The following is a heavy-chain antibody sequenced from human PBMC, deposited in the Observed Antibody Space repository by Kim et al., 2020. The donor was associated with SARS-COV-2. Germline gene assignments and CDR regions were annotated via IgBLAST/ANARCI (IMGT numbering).Heavy chain of an antibody. J-gene: IGHJ4*02. D-gene: IGHD2-15*01. CDR2: INPNSGGT. Sequence: ASVKVSCKASGYTFTGYYMHWVRQAPGQGLEWMGWINPNSGGTNYAQKFQGWVTMTRDTSISTAYMELSRLRSDDTAVYYCARDASSRGRDMMDYWGQGTLVTVSS. CDR3: ARDASSRGRDMMDY. CDR1: GYTFTGYY. V-gene: IGHV1-2*04.